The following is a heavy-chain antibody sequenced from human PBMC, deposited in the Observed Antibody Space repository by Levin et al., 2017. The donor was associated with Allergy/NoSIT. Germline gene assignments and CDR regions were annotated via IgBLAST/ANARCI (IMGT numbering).Heavy chain of an antibody. D-gene: IGHD6-19*01. CDR2: IIPIFGTA. CDR1: GGTFSSYA. CDR3: ARAGIAVAGSNYYYYMDV. V-gene: IGHV1-69*06. J-gene: IGHJ6*03. Sequence: SVKVSCKASGGTFSSYAISWVRQAPGQGLEWMGGIIPIFGTANYAQKFQGRVTITADKSTSTAYMELSSLRSEDTAVYYCARAGIAVAGSNYYYYMDVWGKGTTVTVSS.